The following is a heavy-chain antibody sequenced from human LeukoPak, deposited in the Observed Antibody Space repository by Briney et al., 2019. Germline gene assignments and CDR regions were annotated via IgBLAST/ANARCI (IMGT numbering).Heavy chain of an antibody. CDR3: AREPRDYDILTGYYNRLGFDY. J-gene: IGHJ4*02. CDR1: GGSISSSNYY. V-gene: IGHV4-39*07. CDR2: IYYSGST. D-gene: IGHD3-9*01. Sequence: PSETLSLTCTVSGGSISSSNYYWDWIRQPPGKGLEWIGSIYYSGSTCYNPPLKSRITMSVDTTKNPFSLKLSSVTAADTAVYYCAREPRDYDILTGYYNRLGFDYWGQGTLVTVSS.